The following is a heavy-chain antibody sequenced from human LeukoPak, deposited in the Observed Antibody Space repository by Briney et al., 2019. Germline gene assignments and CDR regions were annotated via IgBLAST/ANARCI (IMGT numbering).Heavy chain of an antibody. CDR1: GFIFDDYG. Sequence: GGCLRLSCAASGFIFDDYGMSWVRQAPEKGLEWVSGINWNGGSTGYADSVKGRFTISRDNAKNSLYVQMNSLRAEDTALYYCARGGYSGSYFAYWGQGTLVTVSS. CDR3: ARGGYSGSYFAY. D-gene: IGHD1-26*01. V-gene: IGHV3-20*04. CDR2: INWNGGST. J-gene: IGHJ4*02.